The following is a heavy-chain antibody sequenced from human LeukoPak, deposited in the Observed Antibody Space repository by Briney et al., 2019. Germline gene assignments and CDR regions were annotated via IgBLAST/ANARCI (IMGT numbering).Heavy chain of an antibody. J-gene: IGHJ4*02. V-gene: IGHV1-69*04. Sequence: GASVKVSFKASGGTFSSYAISWVRQAPGQGLEWMGRIIPILGIANYAQKFQGRVTITADKSTSTAYMELSSLRSEDTAVYYCARAWYGDYHQIDYWGQGTLVTVSS. CDR1: GGTFSSYA. D-gene: IGHD4-17*01. CDR3: ARAWYGDYHQIDY. CDR2: IIPILGIA.